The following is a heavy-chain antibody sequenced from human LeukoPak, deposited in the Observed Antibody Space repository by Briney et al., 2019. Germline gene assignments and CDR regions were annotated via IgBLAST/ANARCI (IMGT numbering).Heavy chain of an antibody. J-gene: IGHJ1*01. D-gene: IGHD3-10*01. CDR2: ITAITADK. Sequence: PGGSLRLSCAASGFTFSTYAMNWVRQAPGKGLEWVSGITAITADKFYAGSVKGRFTISRDNSENMLYLQMDSLRAEDTAVYYCARGYSAGRQNELEHWGQGTLVTVSS. CDR1: GFTFSTYA. V-gene: IGHV3-23*01. CDR3: ARGYSAGRQNELEH.